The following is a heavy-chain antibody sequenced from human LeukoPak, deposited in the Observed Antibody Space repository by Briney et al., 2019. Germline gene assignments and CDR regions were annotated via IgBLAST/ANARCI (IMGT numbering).Heavy chain of an antibody. CDR1: GFTFSSYA. V-gene: IGHV3-30*04. CDR3: N. J-gene: IGHJ4*02. CDR2: ISYDGSNK. Sequence: PGGSLRLSCAASGFTFSSYAMHWVRQAPGKGLEWVAVISYDGSNKYYADSVKGRFTISRDNSKNTVYLQMDSLRFEDAAVWFDNWGQGTLVTVSS.